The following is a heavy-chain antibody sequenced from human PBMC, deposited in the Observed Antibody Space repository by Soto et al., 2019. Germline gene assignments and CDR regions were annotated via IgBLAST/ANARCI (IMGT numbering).Heavy chain of an antibody. CDR1: GYTFTNYE. J-gene: IGHJ4*02. D-gene: IGHD3-3*01. Sequence: ASVKVSCKASGYTFTNYEINWVRQATGQGLEWMGWMNPNSGNTGYAQKFQGRGTMTRNTSISTAYMELSSLRSEDTGVYYCARGQPEDFDFWGGSRYWGQGTLVTVSS. CDR2: MNPNSGNT. V-gene: IGHV1-8*01. CDR3: ARGQPEDFDFWGGSRY.